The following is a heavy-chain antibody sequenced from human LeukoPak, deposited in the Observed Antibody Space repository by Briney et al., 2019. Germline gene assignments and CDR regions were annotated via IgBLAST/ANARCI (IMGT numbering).Heavy chain of an antibody. CDR3: SAIPATARYCSSTSSYTGVWFDP. V-gene: IGHV3-21*01. CDR2: ISSSSSYI. Sequence: PGGSLRLSCAASGFTFSSYSMNWVRQSPGKGLEWVSSISSSSSYIYYADSVKGRFTISRDNAKNSLYLQMNSLRAEDTAVYYCSAIPATARYCSSTSSYTGVWFDPWGQGTLVTVSS. CDR1: GFTFSSYS. J-gene: IGHJ5*02. D-gene: IGHD2-2*02.